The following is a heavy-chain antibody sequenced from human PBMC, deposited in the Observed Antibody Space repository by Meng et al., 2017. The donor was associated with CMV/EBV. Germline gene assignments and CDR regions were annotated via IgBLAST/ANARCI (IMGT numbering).Heavy chain of an antibody. V-gene: IGHV3-7*01. J-gene: IGHJ6*02. CDR2: IKQDRSEK. CDR1: GFTFSSYW. D-gene: IGHD3-3*01. CDR3: ARDGRDDFWSRVDV. Sequence: GGSLRLSCAASGFTFSSYWMSWVRQAPGKGLEWVATIKQDRSEKYYVDSVKGRFTISRDNAKNSLYLQMNSLRAEDTAVYYCARDGRDDFWSRVDVWGQGTTVTVSS.